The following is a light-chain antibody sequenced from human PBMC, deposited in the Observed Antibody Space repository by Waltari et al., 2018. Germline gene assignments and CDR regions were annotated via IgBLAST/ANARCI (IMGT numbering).Light chain of an antibody. CDR1: SGDVGAYNS. Sequence: HSAVTQPPPMSGAPAQSLTIPCTGASGDVGAYNSVSWYQQSPGTAPKPIIYAVTNRPSGVPDRFSASKSGNTASLTISGLQAEDEADYYCSSGTIDSTLVFGTGTKLTVL. V-gene: IGLV2-18*02. CDR2: AVT. CDR3: SSGTIDSTLV. J-gene: IGLJ2*01.